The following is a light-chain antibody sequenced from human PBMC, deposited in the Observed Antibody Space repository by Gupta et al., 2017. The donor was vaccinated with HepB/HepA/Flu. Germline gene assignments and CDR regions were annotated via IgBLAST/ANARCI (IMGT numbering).Light chain of an antibody. J-gene: IGKJ1*01. CDR1: QSVLYSSNNKNY. V-gene: IGKV4-1*01. Sequence: DIVMTQSPDSLAVALGERATINCKYSQSVLYSSNNKNYLAWYQQKPGQPPKLLIYWASTRESGVPDRFSGSGCGSDFTLTFSSLHAEDVAVYYCQQYYSTPRTFGQGTKVELK. CDR3: QQYYSTPRT. CDR2: WAS.